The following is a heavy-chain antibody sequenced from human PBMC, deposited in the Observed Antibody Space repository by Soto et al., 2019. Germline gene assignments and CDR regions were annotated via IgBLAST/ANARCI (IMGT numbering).Heavy chain of an antibody. Sequence: QVQLVESGGGVVHLGRSLRLSCTASGFNFSDFGMHWVRQAPGKGLEWLALISSDGSNKFYADSVRGHFTDSRDRSVNTLQLHMRAVRNDDTVMYYCEKDLARGPMGMSLDSWGKGTLVIVSS. V-gene: IGHV3-30*18. J-gene: IGHJ4*02. D-gene: IGHD1-26*01. CDR1: GFNFSDFG. CDR3: EKDLARGPMGMSLDS. CDR2: ISSDGSNK.